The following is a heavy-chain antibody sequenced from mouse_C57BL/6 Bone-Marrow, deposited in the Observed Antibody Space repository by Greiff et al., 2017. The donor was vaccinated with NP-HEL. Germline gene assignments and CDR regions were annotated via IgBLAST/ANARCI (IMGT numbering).Heavy chain of an antibody. CDR3: ARGGISKGFAY. CDR1: GYSITSGYY. J-gene: IGHJ3*01. D-gene: IGHD2-5*01. V-gene: IGHV3-6*01. CDR2: ISYDGSN. Sequence: VQLKESGPGLVKPSQSLSLTCSVTGYSITSGYYWNWIRQFPGNKLEWMGYISYDGSNNYNPSLKNRISITRDTSKNQFFLKLNSVTTEDTATYYCARGGISKGFAYWGQGTLVTVSA.